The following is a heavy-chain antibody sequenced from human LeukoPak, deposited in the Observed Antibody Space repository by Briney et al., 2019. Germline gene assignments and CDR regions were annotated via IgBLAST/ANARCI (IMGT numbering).Heavy chain of an antibody. D-gene: IGHD6-13*01. J-gene: IGHJ2*01. Sequence: SGPTLLNPPQTLTLTCTFSGFSLSTRGVGVGWIRQPPGKALEWLSLIYWNDDKRYSPSLKSRLTITKDTSKNQVVLTMTNMDPVDTATYYCAHDGYSSSPGRRYFDLWGRGTLVTVSS. CDR2: IYWNDDK. V-gene: IGHV2-5*01. CDR3: AHDGYSSSPGRRYFDL. CDR1: GFSLSTRGVG.